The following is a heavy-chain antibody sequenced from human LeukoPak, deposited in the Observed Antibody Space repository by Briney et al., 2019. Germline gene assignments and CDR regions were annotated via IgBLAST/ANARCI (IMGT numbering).Heavy chain of an antibody. CDR3: ARVTVVATIKYAFDI. J-gene: IGHJ3*02. D-gene: IGHD5-12*01. CDR2: IYHSGGT. V-gene: IGHV4-38-2*02. Sequence: SEALSLTCTVSRYSISLGYYWGWFRQPPGKGLEWIGSIYHSGGTDYNPSLKNRVTISVDTSKNQFSLKLSSVTAADTAVYYCARVTVVATIKYAFDIWGQGTMVTVSS. CDR1: RYSISLGYY.